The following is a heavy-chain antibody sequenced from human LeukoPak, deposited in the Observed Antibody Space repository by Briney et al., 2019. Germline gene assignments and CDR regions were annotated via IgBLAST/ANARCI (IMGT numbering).Heavy chain of an antibody. CDR1: GSSFTNYW. CDR3: ARRGGASGSSPFDY. CDR2: IYPGDSDT. D-gene: IGHD1-26*01. J-gene: IGHJ4*02. V-gene: IGHV5-51*01. Sequence: RGESLQISCKASGSSFTNYWIGWVRQLPGKGLEWMGIIYPGDSDTRYSPSFRGQVTISADKSISTPHLQWSSLKASDTAIYYCARRGGASGSSPFDYWGQGTLVTVSS.